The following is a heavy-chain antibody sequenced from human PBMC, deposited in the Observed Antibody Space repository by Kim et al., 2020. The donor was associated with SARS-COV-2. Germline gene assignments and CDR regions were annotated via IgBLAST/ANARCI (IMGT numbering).Heavy chain of an antibody. CDR2: TI. Sequence: TIHSADSVMGRFTTSRDNGKNSLYLQMNSLRDEDTAVYYCASSIGSLVDWGQGTLVTVSS. CDR3: ASSIGSLVD. J-gene: IGHJ4*02. D-gene: IGHD1-26*01. V-gene: IGHV3-48*02.